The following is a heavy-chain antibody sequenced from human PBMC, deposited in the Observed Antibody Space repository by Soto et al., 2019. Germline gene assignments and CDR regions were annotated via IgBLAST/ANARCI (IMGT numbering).Heavy chain of an antibody. D-gene: IGHD3-9*01. J-gene: IGHJ5*02. CDR2: IYWDDDK. CDR1: GFSLSTSGVG. CDR3: AHLRTYYDILTGYRWFDP. Sequence: QITLKESGPPLVKPTQTLTLTCTFSGFSLSTSGVGVGWIRQPPGKALEWLALIYWDDDKRYSPSLKSRLTITKDTSKNQVVLTMTNMDPVDTATYYCAHLRTYYDILTGYRWFDPWGQGTLVTVSS. V-gene: IGHV2-5*02.